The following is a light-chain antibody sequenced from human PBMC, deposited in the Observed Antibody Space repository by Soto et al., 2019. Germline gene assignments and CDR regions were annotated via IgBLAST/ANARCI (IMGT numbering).Light chain of an antibody. CDR2: GAS. Sequence: EIVLTQSPGTLSLSPGERATLSCRASQSVSSSYLAWYQQKPGQAPRLLIYGASSRATGIPDRFSGSGSGTAFTLTISRLETEDFAVYYCQQYGSSPPWTFGPGTKVEIK. J-gene: IGKJ1*01. CDR3: QQYGSSPPWT. V-gene: IGKV3-20*01. CDR1: QSVSSSY.